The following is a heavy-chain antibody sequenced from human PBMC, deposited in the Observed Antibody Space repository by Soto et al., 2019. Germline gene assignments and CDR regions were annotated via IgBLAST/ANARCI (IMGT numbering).Heavy chain of an antibody. CDR1: GGSINSGGYS. V-gene: IGHV4-30-2*01. J-gene: IGHJ4*02. D-gene: IGHD6-13*01. CDR3: ARHGPIAAAGTVFDY. CDR2: IYHTGTT. Sequence: PSETLSLTCTVSGGSINSGGYSWTWIRQPPGKGLEWIGFIYHTGTTYYNPSLKSRVTISVDRSKNQFSLKLNSVTAADTAVYYCARHGPIAAAGTVFDYWGQGTLVTVSS.